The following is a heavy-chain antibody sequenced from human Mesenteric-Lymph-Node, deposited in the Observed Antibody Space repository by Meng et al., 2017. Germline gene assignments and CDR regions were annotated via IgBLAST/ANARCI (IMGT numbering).Heavy chain of an antibody. CDR1: GGSISSYY. D-gene: IGHD6-19*01. CDR2: IYYSGST. CDR3: ARGGIPSSGWLLASYYYYYGMDV. J-gene: IGHJ6*02. Sequence: GSLRLSCTVSGGSISSYYWSWIRQPPGKGLEWIGYIYYSGSTNYNPSLKSRVTISVDTSKNQFSLKLSSVTAADTAVYYCARGGIPSSGWLLASYYYYYGMDVWGQGTTVTVSS. V-gene: IGHV4-59*01.